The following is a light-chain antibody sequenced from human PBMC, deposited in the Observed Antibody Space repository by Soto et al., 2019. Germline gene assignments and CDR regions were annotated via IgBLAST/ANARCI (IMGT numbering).Light chain of an antibody. Sequence: QSVLTQPASVSGSPGQSITISCTGTSSDVGAYNYVSWYQQHPGKAPKLMIYEVSNRPSGVSNRFSGSKSGNTASLTISGLQAEDEGDYYCSSYTSGSTWVFGVGTKLTVL. J-gene: IGLJ3*02. V-gene: IGLV2-14*01. CDR3: SSYTSGSTWV. CDR2: EVS. CDR1: SSDVGAYNY.